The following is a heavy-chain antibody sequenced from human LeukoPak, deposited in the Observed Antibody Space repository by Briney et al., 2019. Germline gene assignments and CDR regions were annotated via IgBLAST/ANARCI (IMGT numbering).Heavy chain of an antibody. V-gene: IGHV4-59*01. CDR2: IYYSGSI. Sequence: SETLSLTCTVSGGSISSYYWSWIRQPPGKGLEWIGYIYYSGSINYNPSLKSRVTISVDTSKNQFSLKLSSVTAADTAVYYCASRSSGWFDAFDIWGQGTMVTVSS. CDR3: ASRSSGWFDAFDI. CDR1: GGSISSYY. J-gene: IGHJ3*02. D-gene: IGHD6-19*01.